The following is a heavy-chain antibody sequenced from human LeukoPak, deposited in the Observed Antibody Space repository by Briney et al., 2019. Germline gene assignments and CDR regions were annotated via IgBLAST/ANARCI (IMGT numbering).Heavy chain of an antibody. D-gene: IGHD3-10*01. J-gene: IGHJ4*02. CDR2: ISYDGSNK. CDR1: GFTFSSYA. CDR3: ARSPLLLWFGEYRYYFDY. Sequence: PGRSLRLSCAASGFTFSSYAMHWVRQAPGKGLEWVAVISYDGSNKYYADSVKGRFTISRDNSKNTLYLQMNSLRAEDTAVYYCARSPLLLWFGEYRYYFDYWGQGTLVTVSS. V-gene: IGHV3-30-3*01.